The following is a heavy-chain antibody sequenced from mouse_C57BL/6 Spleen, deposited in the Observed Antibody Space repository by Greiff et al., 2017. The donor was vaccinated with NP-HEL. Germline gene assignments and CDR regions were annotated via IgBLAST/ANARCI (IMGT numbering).Heavy chain of an antibody. Sequence: EVQLQQSGPELVKPGASVKISCKASGYTFTDYYMNWVKQSHGKSLEWIGDINPNNGGTSYNQKFKGKATLTVDKSSSTAYMELRSLTSEDSAVYYCARRGDYYYGSSWFVYWGQGTLVTVSA. J-gene: IGHJ3*01. CDR1: GYTFTDYY. V-gene: IGHV1-26*01. CDR2: INPNNGGT. D-gene: IGHD1-1*01. CDR3: ARRGDYYYGSSWFVY.